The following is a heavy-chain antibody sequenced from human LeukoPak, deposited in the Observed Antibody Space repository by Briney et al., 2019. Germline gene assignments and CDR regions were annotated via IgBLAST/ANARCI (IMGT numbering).Heavy chain of an antibody. CDR1: GFTFSSYS. D-gene: IGHD6-19*01. CDR2: ISSSSSYT. V-gene: IGHV3-21*01. J-gene: IGHJ4*02. CDR3: AQGIAVAGLDY. Sequence: GGSLRLSCAASGFTFSSYSMNWVRQAPGKGLEWVSSISSSSSYTYYADSVKGRFTISRDNAKNSLYLQMNSLRAEDTAVYYCAQGIAVAGLDYWGQGTLVTVSS.